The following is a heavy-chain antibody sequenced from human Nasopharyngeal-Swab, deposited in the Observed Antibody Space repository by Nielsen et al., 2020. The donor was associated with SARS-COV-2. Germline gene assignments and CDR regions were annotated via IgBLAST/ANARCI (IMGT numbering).Heavy chain of an antibody. J-gene: IGHJ3*02. Sequence: SLKISCAASGFTFDDYAMHWVRQAPGKGLEWVSGISWNSGSIGYADSVKGRFTISRDNAKNSLYLQMSSLRAEDTALYYCAKDMGWTVTTYDAFDIWGQGTMVTVSS. CDR3: AKDMGWTVTTYDAFDI. D-gene: IGHD4-17*01. V-gene: IGHV3-9*01. CDR2: ISWNSGSI. CDR1: GFTFDDYA.